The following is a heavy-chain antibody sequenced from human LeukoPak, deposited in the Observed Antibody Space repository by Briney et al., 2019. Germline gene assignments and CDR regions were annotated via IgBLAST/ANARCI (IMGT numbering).Heavy chain of an antibody. V-gene: IGHV1-18*01. Sequence: ASVKVSCKASGYTFPSYGISWIRQAPGQGLEWMGWISGYNGKKNYAQKLQGRVPMTTDTSTSTAYMELRSLRSEDTAVYYCARDNRGSSWYRDYYYYMDVWGKGTTVTVSS. CDR3: ARDNRGSSWYRDYYYYMDV. CDR1: GYTFPSYG. CDR2: ISGYNGKK. J-gene: IGHJ6*03. D-gene: IGHD6-13*01.